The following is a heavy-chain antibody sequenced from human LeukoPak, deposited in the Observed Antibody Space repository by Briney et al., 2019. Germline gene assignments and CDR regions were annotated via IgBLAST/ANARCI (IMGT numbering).Heavy chain of an antibody. CDR3: ARGYCSSTSCSPIF. CDR1: GFTFSSYW. V-gene: IGHV3-7*01. Sequence: GGSLRLSCAGSGFTFSSYWMSWVRQAPGKGLVWVVNIKQDGSEKYYVDSVKGRFTISRDNAKNSLYLQMNSLRAEDTAVYYCARGYCSSTSCSPIFWGQGTLVTVSS. J-gene: IGHJ1*01. D-gene: IGHD2-2*01. CDR2: IKQDGSEK.